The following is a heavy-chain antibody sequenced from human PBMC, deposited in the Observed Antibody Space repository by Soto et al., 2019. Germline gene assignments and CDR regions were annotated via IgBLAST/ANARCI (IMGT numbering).Heavy chain of an antibody. CDR2: IIANGRNA. D-gene: IGHD3-22*01. CDR1: GFTFSNYA. CDR3: AKDLSSLGWLALGAPFDS. J-gene: IGHJ4*02. Sequence: EVHLLESGGDVVQPGRSLRLSCAASGFTFSNYAMNWIRQAPGKGLEWLSSIIANGRNAYYADSVKGRFTISRYRSKNTLYLQLDSLRVEDTAIYFCAKDLSSLGWLALGAPFDSWGQGTLVTVSS. V-gene: IGHV3-23*01.